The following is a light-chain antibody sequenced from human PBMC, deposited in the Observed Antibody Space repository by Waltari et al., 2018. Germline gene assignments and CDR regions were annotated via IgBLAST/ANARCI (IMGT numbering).Light chain of an antibody. J-gene: IGKJ4*01. CDR3: QQYDISPLT. CDR1: QTVRTTY. Sequence: LSPGERATLACRASQTVRTTYLAWYQQKPGQAPTLVIHGASSRATGIPDRFSGSGSGTDFSLTISSLEPEDFAVYYCQQYDISPLTFGGGTKVEIK. CDR2: GAS. V-gene: IGKV3-20*01.